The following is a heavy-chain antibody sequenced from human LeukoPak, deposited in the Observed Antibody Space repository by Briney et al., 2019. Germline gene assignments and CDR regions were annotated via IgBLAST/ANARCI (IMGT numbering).Heavy chain of an antibody. J-gene: IGHJ4*02. V-gene: IGHV1-69*10. CDR2: IIPILAIA. Sequence: GASVKVSCKASGDTFSSSAINWVRQAPGQGLEWMGGIIPILAIANYAQNFQGRVTITADKSTTTAYVELSSLRSDDTAVYYCARETGRHLDFWGYFDSWGQGTLVTVSS. D-gene: IGHD3-3*01. CDR1: GDTFSSSA. CDR3: ARETGRHLDFWGYFDS.